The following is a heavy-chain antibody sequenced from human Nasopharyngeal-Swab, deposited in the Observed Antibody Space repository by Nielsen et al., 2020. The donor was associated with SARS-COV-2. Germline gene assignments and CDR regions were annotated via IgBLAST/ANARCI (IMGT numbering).Heavy chain of an antibody. CDR1: GYTFTGYY. V-gene: IGHV1-2*06. CDR2: INPNSGAT. J-gene: IGHJ4*02. Sequence: ASVKVSCKTSGYTFTGYYIQWVRQAPGQGLEWMGRINPNSGATKFAQRFQGRVTMTSDTSISTAYMDLSSLTSDDTALYYCAREHPTTRASDYWGQGTLVTVSS. D-gene: IGHD4-11*01. CDR3: AREHPTTRASDY.